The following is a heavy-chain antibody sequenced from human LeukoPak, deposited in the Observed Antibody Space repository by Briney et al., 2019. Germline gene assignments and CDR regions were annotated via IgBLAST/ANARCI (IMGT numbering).Heavy chain of an antibody. CDR3: ARDVSEGFGARVIDAFNL. D-gene: IGHD3-10*01. CDR1: GYTFISYG. Sequence: GASVKVSCKASGYTFISYGVTWVRQAPGQGLEWVGWISAYKGSTDYAQKLQGRVTMTTDTSTSTVYMEPRGLRSDDTAVYYCARDVSEGFGARVIDAFNLWGQGTMVTVSS. V-gene: IGHV1-18*01. CDR2: ISAYKGST. J-gene: IGHJ3*01.